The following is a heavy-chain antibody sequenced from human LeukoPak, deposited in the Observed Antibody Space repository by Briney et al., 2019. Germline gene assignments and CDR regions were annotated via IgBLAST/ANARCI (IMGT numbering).Heavy chain of an antibody. D-gene: IGHD3-22*01. Sequence: GRSLRLPCAASGFNFDGFALFWVRQAPGQGLEYVSGINWNSGSVDYADSVKGRFTTSRDNAKNSLYLQMNSLRVEDTALYYCAKGTGGYYGPFDSWGQGTLVTVSS. CDR2: INWNSGSV. J-gene: IGHJ4*02. CDR3: AKGTGGYYGPFDS. CDR1: GFNFDGFA. V-gene: IGHV3-9*01.